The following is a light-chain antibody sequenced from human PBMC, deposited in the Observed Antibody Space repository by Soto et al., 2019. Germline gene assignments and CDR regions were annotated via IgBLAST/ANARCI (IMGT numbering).Light chain of an antibody. CDR2: AAS. CDR3: QKYNSAAPWT. Sequence: DIQMTQSPSSLSASVGDRVTITCLSSHGISNYVAWYQQKPGKVPKLLIYAASTLQSGVPSRFSGSGSGTDFTLTMTSLQPEDVATYYCQKYNSAAPWTFGQGTKVEIK. J-gene: IGKJ1*01. V-gene: IGKV1-27*01. CDR1: HGISNY.